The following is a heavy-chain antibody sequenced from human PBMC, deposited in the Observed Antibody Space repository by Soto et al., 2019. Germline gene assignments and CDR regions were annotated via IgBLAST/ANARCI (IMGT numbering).Heavy chain of an antibody. D-gene: IGHD5-12*01. CDR2: IYWDDDL. CDR1: GLSLTSIGAA. J-gene: IGHJ4*02. V-gene: IGHV2-5*02. CDR3: AHRHPGVDHYYDH. Sequence: QISWNVSGPTLVKPTQTLTQTCTFAGLSLTSIGAAVGWIRQPPGKALEWLAVIYWDDDLRYSPSLNSRVTITKDTSKNQAVLTMANVDPVDTATYYCAHRHPGVDHYYDHWGQGLLVTVSA.